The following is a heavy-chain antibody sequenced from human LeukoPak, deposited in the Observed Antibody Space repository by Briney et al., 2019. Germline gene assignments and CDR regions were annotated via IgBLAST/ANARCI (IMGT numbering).Heavy chain of an antibody. D-gene: IGHD1-26*01. CDR2: FDPEDGET. CDR3: ATRAGAFSGNYFLY. J-gene: IGHJ4*02. V-gene: IGHV1-24*01. Sequence: ASVKVSCKVSGHTLSELSMHWVRQAPGKGLEWMGGFDPEDGETVYAQRFQGRVTMTDDRSTGTTYMELSSLSSEDTAVYYCATRAGAFSGNYFLYWGQGTLVTVSS. CDR1: GHTLSELS.